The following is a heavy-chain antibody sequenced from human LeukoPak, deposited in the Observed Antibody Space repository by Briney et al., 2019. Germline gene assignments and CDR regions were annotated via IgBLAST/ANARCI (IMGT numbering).Heavy chain of an antibody. D-gene: IGHD2/OR15-2a*01. J-gene: IGHJ4*02. V-gene: IGHV3-33*06. CDR1: GITFSSHG. CDR2: MWFDGRDQ. CDR3: AKDLYFDRIGSV. Sequence: GRSLRLSFAASGITFSSHGMHWVRQAPGKGLEWVAYMWFDGRDQDYADSVKGRFTISRDNSENTLFLQMNSLTLEDTAIYYCAKDLYFDRIGSVWGQGTLVTVSS.